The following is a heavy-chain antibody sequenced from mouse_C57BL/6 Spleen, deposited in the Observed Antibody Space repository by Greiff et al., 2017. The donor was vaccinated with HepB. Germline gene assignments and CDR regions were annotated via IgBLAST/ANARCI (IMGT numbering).Heavy chain of an antibody. V-gene: IGHV1-69*01. D-gene: IGHD3-2*02. CDR2: IDPSDSYT. CDR1: GYTFTSYW. Sequence: QVQLQQPGAELVMPGASVKLSCKASGYTFTSYWMHWVKQRPGQGLEWIGEIDPSDSYTNYNQKFKGKSTLTVDKSSSTAYMQLSSLTSEDSAVYYCARLGSSGYVDAMDYWGQGTSVTVSS. CDR3: ARLGSSGYVDAMDY. J-gene: IGHJ4*01.